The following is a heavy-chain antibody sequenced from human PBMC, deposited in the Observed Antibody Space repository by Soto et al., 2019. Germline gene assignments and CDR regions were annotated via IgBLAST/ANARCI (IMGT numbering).Heavy chain of an antibody. CDR3: TRSLDY. CDR1: GFTFSSFW. Sequence: GGSLRLSCAASGFTFSSFWMDWARQAPGKGLEWVANINQDGGQTYYVDSVKGRFTVSRDNAENSLYLQLNNLRVEDTAVYYCTRSLDYWGQGTLVTVSS. V-gene: IGHV3-7*01. J-gene: IGHJ4*02. CDR2: INQDGGQT.